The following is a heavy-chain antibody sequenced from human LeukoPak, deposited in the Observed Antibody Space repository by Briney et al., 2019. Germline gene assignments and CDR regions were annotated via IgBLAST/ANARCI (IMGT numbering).Heavy chain of an antibody. Sequence: GGSLRLSCAASGFTFSSYNMNWVRQAPGKGLVWVSRINRDGSSTSYADSVKGRFTISRDNAKNTLYLQMNSLRAEDTAVYYCARGGGYSYGSFDYWGQGTLVTVSS. J-gene: IGHJ4*02. D-gene: IGHD5-18*01. CDR1: GFTFSSYN. V-gene: IGHV3-74*01. CDR3: ARGGGYSYGSFDY. CDR2: INRDGSST.